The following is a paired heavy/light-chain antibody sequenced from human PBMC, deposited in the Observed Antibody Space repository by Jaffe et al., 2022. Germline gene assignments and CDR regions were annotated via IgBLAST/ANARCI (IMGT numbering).Heavy chain of an antibody. D-gene: IGHD4-17*01. Sequence: EVQLVESGGGLVKPGGSLRLSCAASGFTFSSYSMNWVRQAPGKGLEWVSSISSSSSYIYYADSVKGRFTISRDNAKNSLYLQMNSLRAEDTAVYYCARENLMTTVTTDVLEHDAFDIWGQGTMVTVSS. J-gene: IGHJ3*02. V-gene: IGHV3-21*01. CDR2: ISSSSSYI. CDR3: ARENLMTTVTTDVLEHDAFDI. CDR1: GFTFSSYS.
Light chain of an antibody. CDR1: QSVLYSSNNKNY. CDR2: WAS. Sequence: DIVMTQSPDSLAVSLGERATINCKSSQSVLYSSNNKNYLAWYQQKPGQPPKLLIYWASTRESGVPDRFSGSGSGTDFTLTISSLQAEDVAVYYCQQYYSTPPAFGQGTKVEIK. V-gene: IGKV4-1*01. J-gene: IGKJ1*01. CDR3: QQYYSTPPA.